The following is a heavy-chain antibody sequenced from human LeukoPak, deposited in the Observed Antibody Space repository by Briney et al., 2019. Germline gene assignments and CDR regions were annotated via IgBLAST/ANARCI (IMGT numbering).Heavy chain of an antibody. CDR2: INPNSCGT. V-gene: IGHV1-2*02. CDR1: LYTFTGYY. J-gene: IGHJ6*03. D-gene: IGHD3-10*01. CDR3: SREYRGLYCSGSSSGNYYYYYMDV. Sequence: ASVKVSCKASLYTFTGYYMHWVRQAPGQRLAGMGWINPNSCGTKYAQKFQGRVTMAREKSVSTPYMDPSRLRSDYTPGYYCSREYRGLYCSGSSSGNYYYYYMDVWGKGTTVTISS.